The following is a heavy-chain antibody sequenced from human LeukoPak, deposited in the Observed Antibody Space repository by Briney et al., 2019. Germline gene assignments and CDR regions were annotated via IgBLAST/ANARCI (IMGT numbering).Heavy chain of an antibody. V-gene: IGHV3-30*09. CDR3: ARDPVRSGATIPYFDY. J-gene: IGHJ4*02. D-gene: IGHD1-26*01. CDR2: ISYDGSKK. Sequence: GGSLRLSCAASGFTFSSYAMHWVRQAPGKGLEGVAVISYDGSKKYYADSVKGRFAISRDNSKNTLYLQMNSRRAEDTAVYYCARDPVRSGATIPYFDYWGQGTLVTVSS. CDR1: GFTFSSYA.